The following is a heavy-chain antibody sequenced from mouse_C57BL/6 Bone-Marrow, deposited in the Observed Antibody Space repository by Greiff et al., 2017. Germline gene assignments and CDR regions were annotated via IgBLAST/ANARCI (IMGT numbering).Heavy chain of an antibody. J-gene: IGHJ2*01. CDR2: IDPENGDP. CDR1: GFNITDDY. Sequence: VQLQQSGAELVRPGASVKLSCTASGFNITDDYMHWVKQRPEQGLEWIGWIDPENGDPEYASKFQGKATITADTSSNTAYLQLSSLTSEDTAVYDCTTDSSGYGYWGQGTTLTVSS. D-gene: IGHD3-2*02. V-gene: IGHV14-4*01. CDR3: TTDSSGYGY.